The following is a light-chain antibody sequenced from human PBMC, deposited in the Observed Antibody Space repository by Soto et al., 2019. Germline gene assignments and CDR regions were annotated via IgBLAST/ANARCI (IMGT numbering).Light chain of an antibody. CDR3: QQYDRLPLT. CDR2: DES. CDR1: QDIGNY. Sequence: DIQMTQSPSSLSASVGDRVTITCQPSQDIGNYLNWYQVKPGKAPKLLIYDESSLETGVPLRFSRSSSKTDFTFTISSLQFEDVATYYCQQYDRLPLTFGGGTKLEIK. V-gene: IGKV1-33*01. J-gene: IGKJ4*01.